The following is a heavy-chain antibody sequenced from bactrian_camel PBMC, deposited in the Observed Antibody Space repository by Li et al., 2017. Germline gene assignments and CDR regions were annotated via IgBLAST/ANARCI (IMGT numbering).Heavy chain of an antibody. CDR3: AEGRGSRGEHCYSLNY. V-gene: IGHV3S54*01. J-gene: IGHJ4*01. CDR1: GDIDSSNC. CDR2: IYTGGGST. Sequence: VQLVESGGGSVQAGGSLRLSCTASGDIDSSNCRAWYRQAPGEEREGVAAIYTGGGSTYYADSVKGRFTIDHDNAKNTLYLQMNELQPEDTAMYFCAEGRGSRGEHCYSLNYWGQGTQVTV. D-gene: IGHD6*01.